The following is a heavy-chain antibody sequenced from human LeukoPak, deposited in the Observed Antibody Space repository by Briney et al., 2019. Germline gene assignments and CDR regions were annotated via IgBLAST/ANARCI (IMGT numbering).Heavy chain of an antibody. J-gene: IGHJ4*02. CDR1: GGSISSYY. CDR3: ARPQPQAPPSIAVAGHVPPDY. V-gene: IGHV4-59*01. Sequence: KSSETLSLTCTVSGGSISSYYWSWIRQPPGKGLEWIGYIHHSGSTNYNPSLKSRVTISVDTSKNQFSLNLSSVTAADTAVYYCARPQPQAPPSIAVAGHVPPDYWGQGTLVTVSS. D-gene: IGHD6-19*01. CDR2: IHHSGST.